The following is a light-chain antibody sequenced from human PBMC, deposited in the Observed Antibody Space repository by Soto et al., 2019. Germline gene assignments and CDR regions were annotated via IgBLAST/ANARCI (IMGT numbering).Light chain of an antibody. J-gene: IGLJ2*01. CDR1: NIGSKS. V-gene: IGLV3-21*04. CDR2: YDS. Sequence: SYELTQPPSVSVAPGKTARITCGGNNIGSKSVHWYQKKPGQAPVLVIYYDSDRPSGIPERFSGSNSGNTATLTISRVEAGDEADYYCQVWDSSSDHSVFGGGTKLTVL. CDR3: QVWDSSSDHSV.